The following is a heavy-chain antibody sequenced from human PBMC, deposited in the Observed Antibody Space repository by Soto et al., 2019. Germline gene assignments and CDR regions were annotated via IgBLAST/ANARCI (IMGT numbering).Heavy chain of an antibody. Sequence: PGGSLRLSCAASGFTFSSYGMHWVRQAPGKGLEWVAVIWYDGSNKYYADSVKGRFTISRDNSKNTLYLQMNSLRAEDTAVYYCAREGDKYSSSPLGYWGQGTLVTVSS. D-gene: IGHD6-6*01. CDR2: IWYDGSNK. CDR3: AREGDKYSSSPLGY. CDR1: GFTFSSYG. V-gene: IGHV3-33*01. J-gene: IGHJ4*02.